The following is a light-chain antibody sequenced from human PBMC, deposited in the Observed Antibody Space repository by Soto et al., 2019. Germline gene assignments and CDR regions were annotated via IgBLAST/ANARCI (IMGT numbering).Light chain of an antibody. V-gene: IGKV3D-20*02. CDR2: DAS. Sequence: EIVLTQSPGPLSLSPGARAALSCRASQSVSSSYLAWYQQKPGQAPRLLIYDASNRATGIPARFSGSGSGTDFTLTISSLEPEEVAVDYGQQRSNWPPPCGQGTKVDIK. CDR1: QSVSSSY. CDR3: QQRSNWPPP. J-gene: IGKJ1*01.